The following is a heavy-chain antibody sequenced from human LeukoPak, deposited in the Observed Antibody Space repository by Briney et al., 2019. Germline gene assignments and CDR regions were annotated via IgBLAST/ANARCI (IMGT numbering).Heavy chain of an antibody. CDR2: LSGGGGST. V-gene: IGHV3-23*01. J-gene: IGHJ4*02. CDR3: AKVASLCTSTSCVRGGFDY. D-gene: IGHD2-2*01. Sequence: GGSLRLSCTASGFTFSNHAMTWVRQAPGKGLEWVSALSGGGGSTYYADSVKGLFTISRDNSKNTLYLQMNSLRAEDTANYYCAKVASLCTSTSCVRGGFDYWGQGTLVTVSS. CDR1: GFTFSNHA.